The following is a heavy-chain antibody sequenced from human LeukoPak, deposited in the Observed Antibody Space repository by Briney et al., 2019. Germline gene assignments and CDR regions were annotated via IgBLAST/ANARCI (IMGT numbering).Heavy chain of an antibody. CDR3: AKGGYSGYDLYYYYYMDV. CDR2: ISGSGGST. Sequence: GGSLRLSCAASGFTFSSYAMSWVRQAPGTGLEWVSAISGSGGSTYYADSVKGRFTISRDNSKNTLYLQMNSLRAEDTAVYYCAKGGYSGYDLYYYYYMDVWGKGTTVTVSS. CDR1: GFTFSSYA. D-gene: IGHD5-12*01. V-gene: IGHV3-23*01. J-gene: IGHJ6*03.